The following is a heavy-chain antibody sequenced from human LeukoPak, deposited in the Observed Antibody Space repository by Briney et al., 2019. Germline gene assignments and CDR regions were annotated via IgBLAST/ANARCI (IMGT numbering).Heavy chain of an antibody. D-gene: IGHD4-17*01. V-gene: IGHV3-30-3*01. CDR2: ISYDGSNK. CDR1: GFTFSRSA. Sequence: GGSLRLSCAASGFTFSRSAMHWVRQAPGKGLEWVAVISYDGSNKYYADSVKGRFTISRDNSKNTLYLQMNSLRVEDTAVYYRARDRDDYGDYPTYYYYGMDVWGQGTTVTVSS. CDR3: ARDRDDYGDYPTYYYYGMDV. J-gene: IGHJ6*02.